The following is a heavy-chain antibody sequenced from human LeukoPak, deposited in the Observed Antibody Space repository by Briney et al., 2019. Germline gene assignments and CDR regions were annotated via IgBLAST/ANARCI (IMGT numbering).Heavy chain of an antibody. CDR2: INPNSGGT. V-gene: IGHV1-2*02. J-gene: IGHJ4*02. CDR1: GYTFTGHY. CDR3: ARAEMVVVIGNSCGLDY. D-gene: IGHD3-22*01. Sequence: ASVKVSCKASGYTFTGHYMHWVRQAPGQGLEWMGWINPNSGGTNYAQKFQGRVTMTRDTSISTAYMELSRLRSDDTAVYYCARAEMVVVIGNSCGLDYWGQGTLVTVSS.